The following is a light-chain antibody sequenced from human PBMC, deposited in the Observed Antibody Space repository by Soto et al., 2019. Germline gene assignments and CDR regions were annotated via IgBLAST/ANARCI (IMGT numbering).Light chain of an antibody. J-gene: IGLJ1*01. V-gene: IGLV2-14*01. CDR2: AVS. CDR3: SSYTSSSTLGV. Sequence: SVLTQPASVSGSPGQSITISCTGTSSDVGYYDYVSWYQQHPGKAPKLMIYAVSSRPSGVSNRFSGSKSGNTASLTTSGLQAEDEADYYCSSYTSSSTLGVFGTGTKVTVL. CDR1: SSDVGYYDY.